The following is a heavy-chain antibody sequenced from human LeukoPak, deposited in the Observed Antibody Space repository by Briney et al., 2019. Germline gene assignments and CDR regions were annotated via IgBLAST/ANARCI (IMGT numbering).Heavy chain of an antibody. V-gene: IGHV3-33*01. D-gene: IGHD5-12*01. J-gene: IGHJ4*02. Sequence: GGSLRLSCAASGFTFSSYGMHWVRQAPGKGLEWVAVIWYDGSNKYYADSVEGRFTISRDNSKNTLYLQMNSLRAEDTAVYYCARALVAIRLHFDYWGQGTLVTVSS. CDR2: IWYDGSNK. CDR3: ARALVAIRLHFDY. CDR1: GFTFSSYG.